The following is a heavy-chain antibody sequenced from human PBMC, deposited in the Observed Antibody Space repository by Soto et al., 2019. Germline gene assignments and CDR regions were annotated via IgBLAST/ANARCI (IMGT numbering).Heavy chain of an antibody. CDR1: GFSLSTSGVG. J-gene: IGHJ4*02. CDR2: IHWNDDK. CDR3: AYTRWGPIIH. V-gene: IGHV2-5*01. D-gene: IGHD2-2*02. Sequence: ESGPTLVNPTQTLTLTCTFSGFSLSTSGVGVGWIRQPPGKALEWLARIHWNDDKYYRPSLESRLTISKASSKNQVVLTMTNMDPVHNPKYYRAYTRWGPIIHWGQGALVTVSS.